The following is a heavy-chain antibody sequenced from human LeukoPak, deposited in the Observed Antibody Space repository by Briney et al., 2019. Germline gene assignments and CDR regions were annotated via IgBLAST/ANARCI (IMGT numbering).Heavy chain of an antibody. CDR1: GGSISSSSYY. J-gene: IGHJ4*02. Sequence: PSETLSLTCTVSGGSISSSSYYWGWIRQPPGKGLEWIGSIYYSGGTYYNPSLKSRVTISVDTSKNQFSLKLSSVTAADTAVYYCARHPYSGSYRGTFDYWGQGTLVTVSS. CDR3: ARHPYSGSYRGTFDY. D-gene: IGHD1-26*01. V-gene: IGHV4-39*01. CDR2: IYYSGGT.